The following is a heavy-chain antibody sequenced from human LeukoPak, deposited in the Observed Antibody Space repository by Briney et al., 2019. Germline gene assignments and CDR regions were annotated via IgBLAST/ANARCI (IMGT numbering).Heavy chain of an antibody. CDR3: ARVESDYYYGMDV. D-gene: IGHD5-24*01. CDR2: INSDGSST. V-gene: IGHV3-74*01. Sequence: PGGSLRLSCAASGFTFGSYWMHWVRQAPGKGLVWVSRINSDGSSTSYADSVKGRFTISRDNAKNTLYLQMNSLRAEDTAVYYCARVESDYYYGMDVWGQGTTVTVSS. CDR1: GFTFGSYW. J-gene: IGHJ6*02.